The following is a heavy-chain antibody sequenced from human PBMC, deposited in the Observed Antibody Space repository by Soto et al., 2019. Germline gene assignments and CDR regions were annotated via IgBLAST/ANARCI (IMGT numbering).Heavy chain of an antibody. V-gene: IGHV3-33*01. CDR1: GFTFSSYG. J-gene: IGHJ6*03. Sequence: GGSLSLSCAASGFTFSSYGMHWVRQAPGKGLEWVAVIWYDGSNKYYADSVKGRFTISRDNSKNTLYPQMNSLRAEDTAVYYCARDWGYSYGSAPKHYYYYYMDVWGKGTTVTVSS. CDR3: ARDWGYSYGSAPKHYYYYYMDV. CDR2: IWYDGSNK. D-gene: IGHD5-18*01.